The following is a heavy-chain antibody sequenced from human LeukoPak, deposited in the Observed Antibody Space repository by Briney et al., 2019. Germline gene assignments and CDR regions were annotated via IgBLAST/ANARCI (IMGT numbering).Heavy chain of an antibody. CDR3: AGDDYRMTGAITIFPGFDP. Sequence: GASVKVSCKASGYTFPNYCISWVRQAPGQGLEWMGWISSYSCDTNYAQNLQGRVTMTTHASTRTAYMALRSLKSDHTAFYFCAGDDYRMTGAITIFPGFDPWGPGTPVPVSP. J-gene: IGHJ5*02. CDR2: ISSYSCDT. CDR1: GYTFPNYC. V-gene: IGHV1-18*01. D-gene: IGHD3-3*01.